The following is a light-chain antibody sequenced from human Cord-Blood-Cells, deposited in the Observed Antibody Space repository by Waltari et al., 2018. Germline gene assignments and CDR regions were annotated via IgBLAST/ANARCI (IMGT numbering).Light chain of an antibody. CDR1: SSDVGSYNL. Sequence: QSALTQPASVSGSPGQSITIPCTGTSSDVGSYNLVSWYQQHPGKAPKLMIYEGSKRPSGVSNRFSGSKSGNMASLTISGLQAEDEADYYCCSYAGSWVFGGGTKLTVL. V-gene: IGLV2-23*01. J-gene: IGLJ3*02. CDR2: EGS. CDR3: CSYAGSWV.